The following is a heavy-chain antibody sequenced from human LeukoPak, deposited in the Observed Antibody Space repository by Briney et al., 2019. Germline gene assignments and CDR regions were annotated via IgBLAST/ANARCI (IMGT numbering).Heavy chain of an antibody. CDR3: ARDRDWGCSYCSY. V-gene: IGHV3-33*01. Sequence: PGGSLRLSCAPSVFTFSSYGMHWVRQAPGTGLEWLAVIWFDGSNKYYADSVKGRFPISKDNSKNTLYLQMNSLRAEDTAVYYCARDRDWGCSYCSYWGQGTLVTVSS. CDR2: IWFDGSNK. D-gene: IGHD7-27*01. J-gene: IGHJ4*02. CDR1: VFTFSSYG.